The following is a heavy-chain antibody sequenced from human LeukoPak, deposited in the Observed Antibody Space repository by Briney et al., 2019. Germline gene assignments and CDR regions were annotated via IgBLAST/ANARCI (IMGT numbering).Heavy chain of an antibody. J-gene: IGHJ6*03. Sequence: SETLSLTCTVSGGSISSSSYYWGWIRQPPGKGLEWIGSIYYSGSTYYNPSLKSRVTISVDTSKNQFSLKLSSVTAADTAVYYCARDVGYSSSSGRVHYYMDVWGKGTTVTVSS. CDR1: GGSISSSSYY. CDR3: ARDVGYSSSSGRVHYYMDV. CDR2: IYYSGST. D-gene: IGHD6-6*01. V-gene: IGHV4-39*07.